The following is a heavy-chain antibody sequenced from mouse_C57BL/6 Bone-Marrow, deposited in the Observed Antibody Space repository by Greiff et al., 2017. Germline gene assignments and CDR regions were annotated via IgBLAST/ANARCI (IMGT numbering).Heavy chain of an antibody. CDR2: IDPEDGET. J-gene: IGHJ3*01. V-gene: IGHV14-2*01. D-gene: IGHD2-2*01. Sequence: EVQLQQSGAELVKPGASVKLSCTASGFNIKDYYMHWVKQRTEQGLEWIGRIDPEDGETKYASKFQGKATITADTSSNTAYLQLSSLTSEDTAVYSCAHGYPFAYWGQGTLVTVSA. CDR1: GFNIKDYY. CDR3: AHGYPFAY.